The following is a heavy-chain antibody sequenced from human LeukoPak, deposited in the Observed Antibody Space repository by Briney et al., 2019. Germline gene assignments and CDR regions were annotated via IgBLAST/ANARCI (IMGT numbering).Heavy chain of an antibody. D-gene: IGHD3-22*01. CDR1: GFTFNSYA. V-gene: IGHV3-23*01. Sequence: GGSLRLSCAASGFTFNSYAMSWVRQAPGKGLEWISAISGSGGSTYYADSVKGGFTIPRHNSKNTLYLQMNSLRAEDTDVYYCAKSDYYDSSGYYKYYFDYWGQGTLVTVSS. J-gene: IGHJ4*02. CDR2: ISGSGGST. CDR3: AKSDYYDSSGYYKYYFDY.